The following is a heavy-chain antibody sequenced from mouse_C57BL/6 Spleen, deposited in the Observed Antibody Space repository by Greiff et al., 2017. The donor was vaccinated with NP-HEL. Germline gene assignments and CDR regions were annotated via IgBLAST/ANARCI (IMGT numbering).Heavy chain of an antibody. J-gene: IGHJ3*01. CDR1: GYSFTDYN. CDR2: INPNYGTT. V-gene: IGHV1-39*01. CDR3: ARSFYYDYDVAWFAY. Sequence: EVQLQQSGPELVKPGASVKISCKASGYSFTDYNMNWVKQSNGKSLEWIGVINPNYGTTSYNQKFKGKATLTVDKSSSTAYMQLNSLTSEDSAVYYCARSFYYDYDVAWFAYWGQGTLVTVSA. D-gene: IGHD2-4*01.